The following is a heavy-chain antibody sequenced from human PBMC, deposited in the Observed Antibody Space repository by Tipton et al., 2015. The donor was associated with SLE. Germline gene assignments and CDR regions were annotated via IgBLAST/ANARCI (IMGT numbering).Heavy chain of an antibody. D-gene: IGHD3-3*01. V-gene: IGHV4-39*07. CDR2: IYYSGST. Sequence: TLSLTCTVSGGSISSSSYYWGWIRQPPGKGLEWIGSIYYSGSTYYNPSLKSRVTISVDTSKNQFSLKLSSVTAADTAVYYCARTGEWYYFDYWGQGTLVTVSS. CDR1: GGSISSSSYY. J-gene: IGHJ4*02. CDR3: ARTGEWYYFDY.